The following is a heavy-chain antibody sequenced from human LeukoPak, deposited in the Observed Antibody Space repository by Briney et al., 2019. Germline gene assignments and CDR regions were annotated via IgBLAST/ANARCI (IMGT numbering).Heavy chain of an antibody. V-gene: IGHV4-30-2*01. CDR1: GDSISSGGYS. D-gene: IGHD2/OR15-2a*01. CDR3: SRSFLSAYYYYYMDV. Sequence: SETPSLTCTVSGDSISSGGYSWSWIRQPPGKGLEWIGHIYHSGSTYYNPSLKSRVTLSVDRSKNQFSLKLSSVTAADTAVYYCSRSFLSAYYYYYMDVWGKGTTVTVSS. J-gene: IGHJ6*03. CDR2: IYHSGST.